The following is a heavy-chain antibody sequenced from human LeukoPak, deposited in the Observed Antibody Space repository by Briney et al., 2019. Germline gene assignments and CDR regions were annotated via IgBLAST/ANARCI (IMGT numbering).Heavy chain of an antibody. J-gene: IGHJ4*02. CDR1: GYTFTGYY. CDR3: ARVRRWELLSLDY. CDR2: INPNSGGT. Sequence: ASVKVSCKASGYTFTGYYMHWVRQAPGQGLEWMGRINPNSGGTNYAQKFQGRVTMTRDTSISTAYMELSRLRSDDTAVYYCARVRRWELLSLDYWGQGTLVTVSS. V-gene: IGHV1-2*06. D-gene: IGHD1-26*01.